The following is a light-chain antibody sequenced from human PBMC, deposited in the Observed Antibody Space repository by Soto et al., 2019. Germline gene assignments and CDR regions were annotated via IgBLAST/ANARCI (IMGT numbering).Light chain of an antibody. CDR2: GVI. V-gene: IGLV2-14*03. Sequence: QSALTQPASVSGSPGQSITISCTGSSSDIVYSFVSWYQQHPGKAPKLIIYGVIHRPSGVSDRFSGYKSDNTASLTISGLPAEDEDDYYCSSYTSRTALVFGGGTKLTVL. J-gene: IGLJ2*01. CDR3: SSYTSRTALV. CDR1: SSDIVYSF.